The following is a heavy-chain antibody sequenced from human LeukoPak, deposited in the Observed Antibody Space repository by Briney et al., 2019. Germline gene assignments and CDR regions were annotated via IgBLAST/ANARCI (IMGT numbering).Heavy chain of an antibody. CDR2: IYYSGST. CDR1: GGSISSGDYY. J-gene: IGHJ4*02. CDR3: AREPYGGNLGYYFDY. D-gene: IGHD4-23*01. Sequence: PSETLSLTCTVSGGSISSGDYYWSWIRQPPGKGLEWIGYIYYSGSTYYNPSLKSRVTISVDTSKNQFSLKLSSVTAADTAVYYCAREPYGGNLGYYFDYWGQGTLVTVSS. V-gene: IGHV4-30-4*01.